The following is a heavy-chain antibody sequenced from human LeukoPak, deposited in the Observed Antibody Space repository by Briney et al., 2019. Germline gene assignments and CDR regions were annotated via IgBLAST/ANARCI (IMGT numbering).Heavy chain of an antibody. CDR2: IKQDGSEK. J-gene: IGHJ4*02. Sequence: GGSLRLSCAASGFTFSSYWMSWVRQAPGKGLEWVANIKQDGSEKYYVDSVKGRSTISRDNSKNTLYLQINSLRGDDTAVYFCARDGQGGAPYAQDYWGQGTLVIVSS. D-gene: IGHD3-16*01. V-gene: IGHV3-7*01. CDR1: GFTFSSYW. CDR3: ARDGQGGAPYAQDY.